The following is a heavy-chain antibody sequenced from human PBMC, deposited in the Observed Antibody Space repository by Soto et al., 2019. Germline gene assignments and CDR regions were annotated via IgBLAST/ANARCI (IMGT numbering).Heavy chain of an antibody. Sequence: SVKLSCAACGYRFTSYGITWVRQAPGQGLEWMGWISAYNGNTNYAQKLQGRVTMTTDTSTSTAYMELRSLRSDDTAVYYCARDLAVGLVDYWGQGTLVTVSS. CDR1: GYRFTSYG. D-gene: IGHD6-19*01. CDR2: ISAYNGNT. J-gene: IGHJ4*02. V-gene: IGHV1-18*01. CDR3: ARDLAVGLVDY.